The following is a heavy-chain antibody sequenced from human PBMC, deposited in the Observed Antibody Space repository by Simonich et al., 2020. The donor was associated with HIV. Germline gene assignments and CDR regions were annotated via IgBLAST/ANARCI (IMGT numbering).Heavy chain of an antibody. V-gene: IGHV1-2*02. D-gene: IGHD3-22*01. J-gene: IGHJ4*02. CDR1: GYTFTGHY. CDR2: INPNSGGT. CDR3: ARDRGELLYDSSGYTDY. Sequence: QVQLVQSGAEVKKPGASVKVSCKTSGYTFTGHYMHWVQQAAGQGLEWMGWINPNSGGTNYAQSFKGRVTMTRDTSISTAYRELSRLTSDDTAIYYCARDRGELLYDSSGYTDYWGQGTLVTVSS.